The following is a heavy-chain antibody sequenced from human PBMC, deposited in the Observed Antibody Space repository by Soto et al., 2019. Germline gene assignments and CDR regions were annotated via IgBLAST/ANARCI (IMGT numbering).Heavy chain of an antibody. CDR2: IYTSGST. D-gene: IGHD6-6*01. Sequence: ETLSLTCTVSGGSISSYYWSWIRQPAGKGLEWMGRIYTSGSTNYNPSLKSRVTMSVDTSKNQFSLKLSSVTAADTAVYYCARAPLAYSSSSDYYFDYWGQGTLVTVSS. CDR3: ARAPLAYSSSSDYYFDY. V-gene: IGHV4-4*07. J-gene: IGHJ4*02. CDR1: GGSISSYY.